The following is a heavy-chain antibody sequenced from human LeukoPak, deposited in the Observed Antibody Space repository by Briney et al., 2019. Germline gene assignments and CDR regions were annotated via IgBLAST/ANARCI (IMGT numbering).Heavy chain of an antibody. J-gene: IGHJ4*02. V-gene: IGHV3-7*01. CDR3: ASSTPGY. CDR2: IKQDGTEK. Sequence: GGSLRLSCAASGFTFSSCWMKWVRQAPGKGLEWVANIKQDGTEKYFVDSVKGRFTISRDNAKNSLYLQMNSLRAEDTAVYYCASSTPGYWGQGTLVTVSS. CDR1: GFTFSSCW. D-gene: IGHD2-15*01.